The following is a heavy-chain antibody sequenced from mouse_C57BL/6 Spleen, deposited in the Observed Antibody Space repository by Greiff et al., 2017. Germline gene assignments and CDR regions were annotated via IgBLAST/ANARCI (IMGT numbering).Heavy chain of an antibody. CDR2: INYDGSST. D-gene: IGHD1-1*01. CDR1: GFTFSDYY. V-gene: IGHV5-16*01. CDR3: ARDRYYGSSYDAMDY. Sequence: EVHLVESEGGLVQPGSSMKLSCTASGFTFSDYYMAWVRQVPEKGLEWVANINYDGSSTYYLDSLKSRFIISRDNAKNILYLQMSSLKSEDTATYYCARDRYYGSSYDAMDYWGQGPSVTVSS. J-gene: IGHJ4*01.